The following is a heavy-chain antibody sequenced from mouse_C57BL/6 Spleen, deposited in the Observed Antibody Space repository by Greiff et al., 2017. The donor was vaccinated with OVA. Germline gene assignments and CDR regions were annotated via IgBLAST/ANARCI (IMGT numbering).Heavy chain of an antibody. J-gene: IGHJ2*01. CDR1: GFTFSDYG. D-gene: IGHD1-1*01. Sequence: EVQGVESGGGLVKPGGSLKLSCAASGFTFSDYGMHWVRQAPEKGLEWVAYISSGSSTIYYADTVKGRFTISRDNAKNTLFLQMTSLRSEDTAMYYCARSGFITTVVAYYFDYWGQGTTLTVSS. CDR3: ARSGFITTVVAYYFDY. V-gene: IGHV5-17*01. CDR2: ISSGSSTI.